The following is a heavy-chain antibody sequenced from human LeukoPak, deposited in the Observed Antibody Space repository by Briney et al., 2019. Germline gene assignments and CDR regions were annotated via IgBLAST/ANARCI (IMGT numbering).Heavy chain of an antibody. Sequence: GGSLRLSCAASGFTFSHAWMSWVRQAPGKGLEWVARIKSRAVGGTADYAAPVKGRFTISRDDSKSTLYLQMNSLKTEDTALYYCTAPSCTSTACYATDFWGQGTLVTVSS. CDR2: IKSRAVGGTA. CDR1: GFTFSHAW. D-gene: IGHD2-2*01. CDR3: TAPSCTSTACYATDF. J-gene: IGHJ4*02. V-gene: IGHV3-15*01.